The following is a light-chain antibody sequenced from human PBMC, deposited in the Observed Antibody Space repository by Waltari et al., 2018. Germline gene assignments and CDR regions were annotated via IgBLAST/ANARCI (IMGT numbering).Light chain of an antibody. CDR2: WAS. CDR3: QQYYSTS. Sequence: DIVMTQSPDSLAVSLGERATINCKSSQSVLYSSNNKNYLAWYQQKPGQPPKLLIYWASTRESGVPDRFSGSGSGTDFTLTISSLQAEDVAVYYCQQYYSTSFDGGTKVEIK. V-gene: IGKV4-1*01. CDR1: QSVLYSSNNKNY. J-gene: IGKJ4*01.